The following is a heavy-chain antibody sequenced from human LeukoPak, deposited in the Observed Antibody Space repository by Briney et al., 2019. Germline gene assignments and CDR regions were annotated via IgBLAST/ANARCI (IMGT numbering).Heavy chain of an antibody. V-gene: IGHV3-23*01. CDR2: ISGSGGST. J-gene: IGHJ6*02. Sequence: GGSLRLSCAASGFTFSSYAMSWVRQAPGKGLEWVSAISGSGGSTYYADSVKGRFTISRDNSKNTLYLQMNSLRAEDTAVYYCAKDGQYSSGWATTEYYYCYGMDVWGQGTTVTVSS. CDR1: GFTFSSYA. CDR3: AKDGQYSSGWATTEYYYCYGMDV. D-gene: IGHD6-19*01.